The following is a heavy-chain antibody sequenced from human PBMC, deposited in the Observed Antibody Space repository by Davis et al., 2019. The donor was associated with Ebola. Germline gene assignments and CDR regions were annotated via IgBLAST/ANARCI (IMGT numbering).Heavy chain of an antibody. CDR1: GGTFSSYA. J-gene: IGHJ6*02. Sequence: SVKVSCKASGGTFSSYAISWVRQAPGQGLEWMGRIIPILGIANYAQKFQGRVTITADKSASTAYMELSSLRSEDMAVYYCTRKGYCSSTSCYYYYYYGMDVWGQGTTVTVSS. V-gene: IGHV1-69*04. D-gene: IGHD2-2*01. CDR2: IIPILGIA. CDR3: TRKGYCSSTSCYYYYYYGMDV.